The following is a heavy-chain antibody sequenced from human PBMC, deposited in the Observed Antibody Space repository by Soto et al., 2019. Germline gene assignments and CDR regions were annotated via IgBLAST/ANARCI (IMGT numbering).Heavy chain of an antibody. Sequence: DVQLVESGGGLVQPGRSLRLSCAASGFTFDDYAMHWVRQAPGKGLEWVSGISWNSGNIAYADSVKGRFTISRDNAKNSLYLQVNSLRAEDTALYYCAKAKLRYFDWSPFDYWGQGTLVTVSS. V-gene: IGHV3-9*01. CDR2: ISWNSGNI. CDR1: GFTFDDYA. CDR3: AKAKLRYFDWSPFDY. J-gene: IGHJ4*02. D-gene: IGHD3-9*01.